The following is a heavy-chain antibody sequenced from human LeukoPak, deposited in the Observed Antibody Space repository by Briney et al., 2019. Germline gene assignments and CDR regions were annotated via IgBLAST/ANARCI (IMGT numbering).Heavy chain of an antibody. J-gene: IGHJ6*04. Sequence: GGSLRLSCAASGFTFSNAWMNWVRQAPGKGLEWVSSISSSSSNIYYADSVKGRFTISRDNAKNSLYLQMNSLRAEDTAVYYCARGPTMKMDVWGKGTTVTVSS. CDR1: GFTFSNAW. CDR3: ARGPTMKMDV. D-gene: IGHD3-22*01. CDR2: ISSSSSNI. V-gene: IGHV3-21*01.